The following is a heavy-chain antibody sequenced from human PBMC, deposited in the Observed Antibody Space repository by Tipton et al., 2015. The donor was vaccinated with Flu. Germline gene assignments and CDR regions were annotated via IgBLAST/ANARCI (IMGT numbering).Heavy chain of an antibody. V-gene: IGHV4-39*07. J-gene: IGHJ4*02. CDR1: GGSINSRSYY. CDR2: IYYSGVT. D-gene: IGHD2-2*02. Sequence: TLPLTCTVSGGSINSRSYYWGWIRQPPGKGLEWIGNIYYSGVTYYNSSLKSRVTISIDKSRNQFSLKLKSVTAADTAVYYCAKDRGPLAFCTSSSCYIDHWGQGALVTVSS. CDR3: AKDRGPLAFCTSSSCYIDH.